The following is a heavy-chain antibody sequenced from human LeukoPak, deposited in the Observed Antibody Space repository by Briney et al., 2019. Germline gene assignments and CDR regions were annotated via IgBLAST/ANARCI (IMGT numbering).Heavy chain of an antibody. V-gene: IGHV3-21*01. J-gene: IGHJ4*02. D-gene: IGHD1-7*01. Sequence: GGSLRLSCAASGFTFSTYTMNWVRQAPGKGLEWVSSISGKTGYIFYTDSVKGRFTISRDNAKNSLYLQMNSLRAEDMAVYYCARDQFGNYRIDYWGQGTLVTVSS. CDR2: ISGKTGYI. CDR3: ARDQFGNYRIDY. CDR1: GFTFSTYT.